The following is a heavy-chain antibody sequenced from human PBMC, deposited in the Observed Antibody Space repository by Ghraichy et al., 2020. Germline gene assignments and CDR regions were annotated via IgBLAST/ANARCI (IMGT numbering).Heavy chain of an antibody. Sequence: GGSLRLSCAGSGFTFSRYAMSWVRQAPGKGLEWVSGISVSGGTTQYADSVKGRFTISRDNSKNTLFLQMNSLSAEDSAVYYCAIDTEVMPAFYFDHWGQGTLVTVS. CDR3: AIDTEVMPAFYFDH. CDR2: ISVSGGTT. V-gene: IGHV3-23*01. D-gene: IGHD2-21*01. J-gene: IGHJ4*02. CDR1: GFTFSRYA.